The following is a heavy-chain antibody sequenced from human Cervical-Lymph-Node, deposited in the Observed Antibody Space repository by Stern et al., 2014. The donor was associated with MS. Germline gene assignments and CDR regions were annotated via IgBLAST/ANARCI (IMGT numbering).Heavy chain of an antibody. CDR1: GYKFSIYW. D-gene: IGHD1-14*01. CDR3: ARQTTAWASDV. CDR2: IYPGDSAT. J-gene: IGHJ4*02. Sequence: VQLGQSGAELIRPGESLKISCKGSGYKFSIYWIAWVRQMPGKGLEWMGIIYPGDSATRYSPSFQGQVTMSADKSTSTAYLQWSSLNASDTAMYFCARQTTAWASDVWGQGTLVTVSS. V-gene: IGHV5-51*01.